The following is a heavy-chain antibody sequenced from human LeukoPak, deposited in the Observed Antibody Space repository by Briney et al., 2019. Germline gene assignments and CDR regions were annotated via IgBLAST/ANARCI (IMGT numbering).Heavy chain of an antibody. J-gene: IGHJ3*02. Sequence: GGSLRLSCTASGFIFKNYGMHWVRQTPGKGLEWLAVIWSDGNIKYYADSVKGRFSISRDNFKNLLYLQMSGLRAEDTAVYYCATVGSGSYFLDALDIWGQGTMVTVSS. V-gene: IGHV3-33*01. CDR2: IWSDGNIK. CDR3: ATVGSGSYFLDALDI. D-gene: IGHD1-26*01. CDR1: GFIFKNYG.